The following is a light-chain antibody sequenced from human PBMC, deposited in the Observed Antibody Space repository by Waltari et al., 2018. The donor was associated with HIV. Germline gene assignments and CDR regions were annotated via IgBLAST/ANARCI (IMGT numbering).Light chain of an antibody. CDR2: LNSDGSH. V-gene: IGLV4-69*01. CDR3: QTWGTGV. CDR1: SGHRSYA. Sequence: QLVLTQSPSASASLGASVKLTCTLSSGHRSYAIAWHQQQPEKGPRYLMKLNSDGSHSKVDGIPDRFSGYSSGAERSLSIASLQSEDEADYYCQTWGTGVFGGGTKLTVL. J-gene: IGLJ3*02.